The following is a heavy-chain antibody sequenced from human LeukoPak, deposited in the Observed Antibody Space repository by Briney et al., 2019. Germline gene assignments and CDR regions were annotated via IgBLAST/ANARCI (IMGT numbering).Heavy chain of an antibody. Sequence: SETLSLTCAVYGGSFSGYYWSWIRQPPGKGLEWIGEINHSGSTNYNPSLKSRVTISVDTSKNQFSLKLSSVTAADTAVYYCARSIVGATVVYYYYYMDVWGKGTTVTISS. CDR3: ARSIVGATVVYYYYYMDV. D-gene: IGHD1-26*01. J-gene: IGHJ6*03. CDR1: GGSFSGYY. CDR2: INHSGST. V-gene: IGHV4-34*01.